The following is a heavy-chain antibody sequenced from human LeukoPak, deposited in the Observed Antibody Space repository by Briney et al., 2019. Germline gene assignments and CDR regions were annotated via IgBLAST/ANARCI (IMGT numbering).Heavy chain of an antibody. Sequence: GGSLRLSCAASGFTLNNFWMYWVRQAPGKGLVWVSSINSDGRRTRYADSVKGRFTISRDNAKNTLYLQMNSLRAEDTAVYYCARELPDCFERTGYYWRNWLDPWGQGTLVTVSS. J-gene: IGHJ5*02. V-gene: IGHV3-74*01. CDR1: GFTLNNFW. D-gene: IGHD3-9*01. CDR3: ARELPDCFERTGYYWRNWLDP. CDR2: INSDGRRT.